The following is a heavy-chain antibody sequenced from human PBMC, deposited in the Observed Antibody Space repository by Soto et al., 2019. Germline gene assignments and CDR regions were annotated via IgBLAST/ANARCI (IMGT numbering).Heavy chain of an antibody. CDR3: ARGPDSSSWLWHYYYYGMDV. J-gene: IGHJ6*02. D-gene: IGHD6-13*01. CDR2: MNPNSGNT. V-gene: IGHV1-8*01. Sequence: QVQLVQSGAEMKKPGASVKVSCKASGYTFTSYDINWVRQATGQGLEWMGWMNPNSGNTGYAQKFQGRVTMTRNTSISTAYMELSSLRSEDTAVYYCARGPDSSSWLWHYYYYGMDVWGQGTTVTVSS. CDR1: GYTFTSYD.